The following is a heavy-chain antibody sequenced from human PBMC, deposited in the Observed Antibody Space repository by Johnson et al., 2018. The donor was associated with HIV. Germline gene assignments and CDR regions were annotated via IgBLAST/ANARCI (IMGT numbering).Heavy chain of an antibody. Sequence: VQLVESGGGLVQPGGSLRLSCAASGFTFSSYAMTWVRQAPGKGLEWVSGINWNGGSTGYADSVKGRFTISRDNAKNSLYLQINSLRAEDTAVYYCARDDCTAGICYNAFDIWGQGTMVTVSS. CDR1: GFTFSSYA. J-gene: IGHJ3*02. D-gene: IGHD2-8*02. CDR3: ARDDCTAGICYNAFDI. V-gene: IGHV3-20*04. CDR2: INWNGGST.